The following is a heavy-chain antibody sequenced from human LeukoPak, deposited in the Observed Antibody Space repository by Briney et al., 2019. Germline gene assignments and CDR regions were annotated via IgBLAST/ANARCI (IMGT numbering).Heavy chain of an antibody. V-gene: IGHV4-59*08. D-gene: IGHD2-2*01. Sequence: SETLSLTCTVSGGSISRYYWSWIRQSPGKGLEYIGHIYYSGSTNYSPSLKSRVTISVDTSKNQFSLNLSSVAAADTAVYYCARRGFCTSTSCYVFDHWGQGTLVTVSS. CDR1: GGSISRYY. CDR2: IYYSGST. CDR3: ARRGFCTSTSCYVFDH. J-gene: IGHJ4*02.